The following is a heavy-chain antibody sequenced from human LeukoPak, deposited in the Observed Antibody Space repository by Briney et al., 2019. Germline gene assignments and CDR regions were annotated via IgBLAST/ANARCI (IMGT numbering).Heavy chain of an antibody. D-gene: IGHD6-19*01. CDR3: SRGSGWSSVY. J-gene: IGHJ4*02. V-gene: IGHV3-49*03. CDR2: ISGGTT. CDR1: GFTFGDYL. Sequence: GGSLRLSCTASGFTFGDYLMSWFRQAPGKGLEWIGYISGGTTEYAASVKGRFTISRDDSTSIAYLQMNSLTTEDTAVYYCSRGSGWSSVYWGQGTLVTVSS.